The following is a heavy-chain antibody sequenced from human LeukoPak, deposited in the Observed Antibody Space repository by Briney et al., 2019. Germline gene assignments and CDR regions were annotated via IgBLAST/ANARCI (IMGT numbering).Heavy chain of an antibody. CDR3: ARRHYYDSSGYYYDWIDP. CDR2: IIPIFGTA. CDR1: GGTFSSYA. D-gene: IGHD3-22*01. Sequence: SVKVSCKASGGTFSSYAISWVRQAPGQGLEWMGGIIPIFGTANYAQKFQGRVTITTDESTSTAYMELSSLRSEDTAVYYCARRHYYDSSGYYYDWIDPWGQGTLVTVSS. J-gene: IGHJ5*02. V-gene: IGHV1-69*05.